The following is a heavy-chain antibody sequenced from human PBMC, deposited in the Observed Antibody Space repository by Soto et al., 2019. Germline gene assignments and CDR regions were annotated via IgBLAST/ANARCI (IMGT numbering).Heavy chain of an antibody. J-gene: IGHJ4*02. D-gene: IGHD1-20*01. CDR1: GFTFSSHG. CDR3: VRGLITRGAALAY. CDR2: ISNSTSII. Sequence: EVQLVESGGGLVQPGGSLRLSCAASGFTFSSHGMHWVRQAPGEGLEWVSYISNSTSIIYYADSVKGRFTISSDNAKISLYLQMNSLRAEDTAVYYCVRGLITRGAALAYWGQGTLVTVSS. V-gene: IGHV3-48*01.